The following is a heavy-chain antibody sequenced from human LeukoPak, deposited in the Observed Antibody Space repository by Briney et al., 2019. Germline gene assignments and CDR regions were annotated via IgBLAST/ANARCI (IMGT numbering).Heavy chain of an antibody. D-gene: IGHD3-16*02. Sequence: PSETLSLTCTVSGGFIRDSGYYWGWIRQPPGKGLEWIGTVFYSGRTYYNSSLQSRVTISVDTSKNQFSLRLSSVTPADTAIYYCARGPWSLSYYYYMDVWGKGTTVTVSS. CDR2: VFYSGRT. J-gene: IGHJ6*03. CDR1: GGFIRDSGYY. CDR3: ARGPWSLSYYYYMDV. V-gene: IGHV4-39*01.